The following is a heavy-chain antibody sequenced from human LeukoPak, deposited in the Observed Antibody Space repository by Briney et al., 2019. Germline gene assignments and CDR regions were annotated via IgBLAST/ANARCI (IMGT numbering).Heavy chain of an antibody. Sequence: PGGSLRLSCAASGFTFSSYGMHWVRQAPGKGLEWVAFIRYDGSNKYYADSVKGRFTISRDNAKNSLYLQMNSLRAEDTAVYYCARDMSRVTMTFDYWGQGTLVTVSP. D-gene: IGHD3-22*01. CDR3: ARDMSRVTMTFDY. CDR1: GFTFSSYG. CDR2: IRYDGSNK. J-gene: IGHJ4*02. V-gene: IGHV3-30*02.